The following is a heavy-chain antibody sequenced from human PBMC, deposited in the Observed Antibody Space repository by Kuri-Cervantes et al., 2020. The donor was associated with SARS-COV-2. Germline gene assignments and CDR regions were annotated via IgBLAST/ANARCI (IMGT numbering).Heavy chain of an antibody. CDR1: GGSISSGDCY. D-gene: IGHD6-19*01. J-gene: IGHJ5*02. Sequence: SETLSLTCTVSGGSISSGDCYWSWIRQPPGKGLEWIGYIYYSGSTYYNPSLKSRVTISVDTSKNQFSLKLSSVTAADTAVYYCARGTRTSGWYVGNWFDPWGQGTLVTVSS. CDR3: ARGTRTSGWYVGNWFDP. CDR2: IYYSGST. V-gene: IGHV4-30-4*01.